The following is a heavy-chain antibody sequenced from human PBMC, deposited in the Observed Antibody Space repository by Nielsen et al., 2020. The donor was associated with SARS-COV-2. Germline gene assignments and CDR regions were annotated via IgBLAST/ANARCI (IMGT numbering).Heavy chain of an antibody. D-gene: IGHD1-1*01. CDR3: ASRNVGYYYYGMDV. J-gene: IGHJ6*02. V-gene: IGHV1-18*01. CDR2: ISPYNGNT. Sequence: ASVQVSCKASGYTFAIYGISWVRQAPGQGLEWMGWISPYNGNTNYAQKLQGSVTMTTDTSTSKAYMALRSLRSDDTAVYYCASRNVGYYYYGMDVWGQGTTVTVSS. CDR1: GYTFAIYG.